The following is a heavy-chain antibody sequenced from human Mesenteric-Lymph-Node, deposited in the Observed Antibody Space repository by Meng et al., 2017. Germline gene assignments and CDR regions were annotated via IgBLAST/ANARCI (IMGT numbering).Heavy chain of an antibody. CDR3: ARHYGSGKYSWGD. V-gene: IGHV3-49*03. J-gene: IGHJ4*02. CDR1: GFTFEDFA. CDR2: IRSKNYGWTT. D-gene: IGHD3-10*01. Sequence: GESLKISCTASGFTFEDFAMGWFRQAPGKGLKWVSFIRSKNYGWTTEYDASVKGRFSISRDNSKSIAYLQMNSLNTEDTAVYYCARHYGSGKYSWGDWGQGTLVTVSS.